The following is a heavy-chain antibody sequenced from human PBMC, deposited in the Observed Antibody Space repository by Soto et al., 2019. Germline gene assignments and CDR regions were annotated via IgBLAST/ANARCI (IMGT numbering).Heavy chain of an antibody. CDR2: IYYSGTT. CDR3: ARGRGGTYAAFDI. D-gene: IGHD2-2*01. V-gene: IGHV4-59*11. J-gene: IGHJ3*02. Sequence: QVQLRESGPGLGKPSETLSRTCTVSSDSIGTHFWSWLRQPPGKGLEWIWYIYYSGTTNYNPSLKRRVTIFLDTSKNQFSLRLSSVPAADTAVYYCARGRGGTYAAFDIWGKGKLVTVSS. CDR1: SDSIGTHF.